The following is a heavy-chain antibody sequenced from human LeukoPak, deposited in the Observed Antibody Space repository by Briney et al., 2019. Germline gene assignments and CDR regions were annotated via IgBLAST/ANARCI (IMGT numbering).Heavy chain of an antibody. V-gene: IGHV3-9*01. J-gene: IGHJ4*02. CDR2: INCNSGSI. CDR3: ARLNGGKDNYFDY. D-gene: IGHD4-23*01. CDR1: GFTFDDYA. Sequence: GGSLRLSCAVSGFTFDDYAMHWVRQAPGKGLEWVSSINCNSGSIDYADSVKGRFTISRDNAKNSLYLQMNSLRAEDTAMYYCARLNGGKDNYFDYWGQGTLVTVSS.